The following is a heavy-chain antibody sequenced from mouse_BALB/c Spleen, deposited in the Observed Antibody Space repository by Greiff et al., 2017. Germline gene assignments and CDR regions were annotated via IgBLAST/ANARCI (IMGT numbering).Heavy chain of an antibody. V-gene: IGHV2-9*02. CDR1: GFSLTSYG. J-gene: IGHJ1*01. Sequence: VHLVESGPGLVAPSQSLSITCTVSGFSLTSYGVHWVRQPPGKGLEWLGVIWAGGSTNYNSALMSRLSISKDNSKSQVFLKMNSLQTDDTAMYYCARDPRSYWYFDVWGAGTTVTVSS. CDR3: ARDPRSYWYFDV. CDR2: IWAGGST.